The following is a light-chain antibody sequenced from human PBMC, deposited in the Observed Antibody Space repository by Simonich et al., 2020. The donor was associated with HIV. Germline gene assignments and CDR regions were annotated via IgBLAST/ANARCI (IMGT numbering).Light chain of an antibody. CDR2: WAS. V-gene: IGKV4-1*01. CDR3: QQYYSTPRT. CDR1: QSVLYSSNNQNY. Sequence: DIVMTQSPDSLAVSLGERATINCKSSQSVLYSSNNQNYLAWYQQKPGQPPKLIIYWASTRESGVPVRFSGSGSGTDFTLTISSLQAEDVAVYYCQQYYSTPRTFGQGTKLEIK. J-gene: IGKJ2*01.